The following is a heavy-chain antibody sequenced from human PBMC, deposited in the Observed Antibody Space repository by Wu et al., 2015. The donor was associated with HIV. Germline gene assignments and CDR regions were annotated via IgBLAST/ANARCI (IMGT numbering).Heavy chain of an antibody. CDR1: GYTLSDLC. Sequence: QVQLIQSGAELKKPGTSVRVSCKISGYTLSDLCIHWVRQAAGEGLEWMGGIDPEDGEKIYAQKFQGRLTMTEDTSTDTASMELSSLTSEDTAVYYCATVGYSDSLDYWGQGTLVIVSS. V-gene: IGHV1-24*01. J-gene: IGHJ4*02. CDR2: IDPEDGEK. CDR3: ATVGYSDSLDY. D-gene: IGHD1-26*01.